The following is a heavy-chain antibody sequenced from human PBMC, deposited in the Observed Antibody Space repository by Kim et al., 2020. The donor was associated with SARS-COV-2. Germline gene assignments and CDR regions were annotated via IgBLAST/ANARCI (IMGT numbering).Heavy chain of an antibody. CDR3: ARLYTSAWYASYFDS. CDR1: GESLTGFY. Sequence: SETLSLTCAVYGESLTGFYWNWIRQSPGKGLEWIGHITYRGETTYNWSLKSRTTMSVDTTTNQFSLKLESLTAADTAVYFCARLYTSAWYASYFDSWGHGTLVAGSS. CDR2: ITYRGET. J-gene: IGHJ4*01. D-gene: IGHD6-19*01. V-gene: IGHV4-34*01.